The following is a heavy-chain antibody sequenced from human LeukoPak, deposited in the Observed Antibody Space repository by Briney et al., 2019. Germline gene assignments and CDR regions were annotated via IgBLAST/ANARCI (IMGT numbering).Heavy chain of an antibody. CDR2: IYHSGST. V-gene: IGHV4-59*01. J-gene: IGHJ4*02. CDR3: ARGGGYASPIGY. CDR1: GVSISTYY. Sequence: SETLSLTCTLSGVSISTYYWSWIRQPPGKGLEWVGYIYHSGSTNYNPSLMSRVTITVDTTTNNFPLMLSTVPAADTAVFYCARGGGYASPIGYWGQGALVTVSS. D-gene: IGHD5-12*01.